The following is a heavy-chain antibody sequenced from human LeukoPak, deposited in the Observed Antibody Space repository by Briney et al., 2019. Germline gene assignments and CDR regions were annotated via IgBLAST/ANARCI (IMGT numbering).Heavy chain of an antibody. J-gene: IGHJ4*02. Sequence: ASVKVSCKASGYTFTGYYMHWVRQAPGQGLEWMGRINPNSGGTNYAQKFQGRVTMTRDTSISTAYMELSRLRSDDTAVYYCATISGVVMSFFDYWGQGTLVTVSS. CDR1: GYTFTGYY. D-gene: IGHD3-3*01. CDR2: INPNSGGT. CDR3: ATISGVVMSFFDY. V-gene: IGHV1-2*06.